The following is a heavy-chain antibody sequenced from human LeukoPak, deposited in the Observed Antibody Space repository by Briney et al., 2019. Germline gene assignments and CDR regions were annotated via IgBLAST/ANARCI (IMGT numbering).Heavy chain of an antibody. J-gene: IGHJ3*02. V-gene: IGHV4-61*08. CDR3: ARGGDIVVVTAIGTDAFDI. CDR1: GGSISSGDYY. CDR2: IYYSGST. D-gene: IGHD2-21*02. Sequence: SETLSLTCTVSGGSISSGDYYWSWIRQPPGKGLEWIGYIYYSGSTNYNPSLKSRVTISVDTSKNQFSLKLSSVTAADTAVYYCARGGDIVVVTAIGTDAFDIWGQGTMVTVSS.